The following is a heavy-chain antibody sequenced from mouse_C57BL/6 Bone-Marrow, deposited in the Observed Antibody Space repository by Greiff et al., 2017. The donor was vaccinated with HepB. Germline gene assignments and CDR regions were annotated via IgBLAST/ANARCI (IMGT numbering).Heavy chain of an antibody. CDR2: IWSGGST. J-gene: IGHJ1*03. CDR1: GFSLTSYG. V-gene: IGHV2-2*01. Sequence: VMLVESGPGLVQPSQSLSITCTVSGFSLTSYGVHWVRQSPGKGLEWLGVIWSGGSTDYNAAFISRLSISKDNSKSQVFFKMNSLQADDTAIYYCAFYGNHWYFDVWGTGTTVTVSS. CDR3: AFYGNHWYFDV. D-gene: IGHD2-1*01.